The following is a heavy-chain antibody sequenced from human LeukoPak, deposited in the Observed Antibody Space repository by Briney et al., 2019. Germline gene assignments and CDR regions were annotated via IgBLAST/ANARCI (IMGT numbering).Heavy chain of an antibody. Sequence: PGGSLRLSCAASGYSFSSYSMNWFRQAPGKGLEWVSSISSSSSYIYYADSVKGRFTISRDNAKNSLYLQMNSLRAEDTAVYYCASDARTIFGVVITWGQGTLVTVSS. V-gene: IGHV3-21*01. CDR1: GYSFSSYS. J-gene: IGHJ5*02. CDR2: ISSSSSYI. CDR3: ASDARTIFGVVIT. D-gene: IGHD3-3*01.